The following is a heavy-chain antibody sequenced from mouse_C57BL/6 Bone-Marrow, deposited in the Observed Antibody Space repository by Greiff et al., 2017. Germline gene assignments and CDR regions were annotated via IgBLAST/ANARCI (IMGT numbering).Heavy chain of an antibody. CDR2: IHPNSGST. CDR1: GYTFTSYW. Sequence: VQLQQPGAELVKPGASVKLSCKASGYTFTSYWMHWVKQRPGQGLEWIGMIHPNSGSTNYNEKFKSKATLTVDKSSSTAYMQLSSLTSEDSAVYYCARHYYGSAYWGQGTLVTVSA. J-gene: IGHJ3*01. D-gene: IGHD1-1*01. CDR3: ARHYYGSAY. V-gene: IGHV1-64*01.